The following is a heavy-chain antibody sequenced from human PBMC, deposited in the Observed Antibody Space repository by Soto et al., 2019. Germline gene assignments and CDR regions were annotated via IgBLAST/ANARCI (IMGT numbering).Heavy chain of an antibody. Sequence: SVKVSCKVSGYTLTELSMHWVRQAPGKGLEWLGGFGPEDGETIYAQKFQGRVTMTEDTSTDTAYMELRRLRSDDTAIYFCARGRDVASQFYSPHGMDVWGQGTTVTVSS. V-gene: IGHV1-24*01. CDR1: GYTLTELS. J-gene: IGHJ6*02. D-gene: IGHD2-21*01. CDR2: FGPEDGET. CDR3: ARGRDVASQFYSPHGMDV.